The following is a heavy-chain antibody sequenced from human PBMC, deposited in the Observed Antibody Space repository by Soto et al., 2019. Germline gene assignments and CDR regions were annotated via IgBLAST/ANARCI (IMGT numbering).Heavy chain of an antibody. J-gene: IGHJ6*02. D-gene: IGHD6-19*01. V-gene: IGHV6-1*01. CDR1: GDSASSNSAA. CDR3: AREDSSGYKGHYYYYGMDV. CDR2: TYYRSKWYN. Sequence: PSQTLSLTCAISGDSASSNSAAWNWIRQSPSRGLEWVGRTYYRSKWYNDYAVSVKSRITINPDTSKNQFSLQLNSVTPEDTAVYYCAREDSSGYKGHYYYYGMDVWGQGTTVTVSS.